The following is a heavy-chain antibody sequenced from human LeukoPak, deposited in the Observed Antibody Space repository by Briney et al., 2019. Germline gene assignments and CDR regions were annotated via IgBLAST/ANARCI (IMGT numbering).Heavy chain of an antibody. Sequence: PSETLSLTCTVSGGSISTSSHYWGWVRQPPGKGLEWIGNIFYSGSTYYSPSLKSRVTISLDTSRNQFSLKLSSVTAADTAVYYCARVGSSGFRYWGQGTLVTVSS. D-gene: IGHD6-19*01. J-gene: IGHJ4*02. CDR2: IFYSGST. CDR3: ARVGSSGFRY. CDR1: GGSISTSSHY. V-gene: IGHV4-39*07.